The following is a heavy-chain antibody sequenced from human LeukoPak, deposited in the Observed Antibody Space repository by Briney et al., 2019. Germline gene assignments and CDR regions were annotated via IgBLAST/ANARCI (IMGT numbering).Heavy chain of an antibody. J-gene: IGHJ4*02. CDR3: ARGGGSWQPFDY. Sequence: SETLSLTCAVYGGSFSGYYWSWIRQPPGKGLEWIGEINRSGSTNYNPSLKSRVTISVDTSKNQFSLKLSSVTAADTAVYYCARGGGSWQPFDYWGQGTLVTVSS. D-gene: IGHD6-13*01. V-gene: IGHV4-34*01. CDR2: INRSGST. CDR1: GGSFSGYY.